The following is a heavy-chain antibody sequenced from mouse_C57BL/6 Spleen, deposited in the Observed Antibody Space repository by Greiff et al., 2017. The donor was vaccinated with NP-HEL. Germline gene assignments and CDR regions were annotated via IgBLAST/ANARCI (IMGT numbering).Heavy chain of an antibody. CDR2: IDPDNGDT. CDR3: TTCSNDREAWLAY. Sequence: EVQLQQSGAELVRPGASVKLSCTASGFNITDYYMHWVKQRPEQGLEWIGRIDPDNGDTEYDQKFQGKATMTADTSSNTAYLQLSSLTSEYTAVYYCTTCSNDREAWLAYWGQGTLVTVSA. J-gene: IGHJ3*01. D-gene: IGHD2-12*01. V-gene: IGHV14-1*01. CDR1: GFNITDYY.